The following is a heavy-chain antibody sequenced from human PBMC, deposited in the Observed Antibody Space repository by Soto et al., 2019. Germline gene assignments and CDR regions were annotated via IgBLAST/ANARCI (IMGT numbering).Heavy chain of an antibody. CDR2: IDWDDDK. CDR1: GFSLSTSGMC. J-gene: IGHJ6*02. CDR3: ARIPTYYDILTGFREYYGMDV. D-gene: IGHD3-9*01. V-gene: IGHV2-70*01. Sequence: SGPTLVNPTQTLTLTCTFSGFSLSTSGMCVSWIRQPPGKALEWLALIDWDDDKYYSTSLKTRLTISKDTSKNQVVLTMTTMDPVDTATYYCARIPTYYDILTGFREYYGMDVWGQGTTVTVSS.